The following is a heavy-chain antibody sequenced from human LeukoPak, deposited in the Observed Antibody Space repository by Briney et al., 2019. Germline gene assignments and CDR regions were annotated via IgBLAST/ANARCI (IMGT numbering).Heavy chain of an antibody. Sequence: GASVKVSCKASGYTFTSYDINWVRQATGQGLEWMGWMNPNSGNTGYAQKFQGRVTMTRNTSISTAYMELSSLRSEDTAVYYCARDRAQFGSWETDYWGQGTLVTVSS. D-gene: IGHD6-13*01. J-gene: IGHJ4*02. V-gene: IGHV1-8*01. CDR1: GYTFTSYD. CDR3: ARDRAQFGSWETDY. CDR2: MNPNSGNT.